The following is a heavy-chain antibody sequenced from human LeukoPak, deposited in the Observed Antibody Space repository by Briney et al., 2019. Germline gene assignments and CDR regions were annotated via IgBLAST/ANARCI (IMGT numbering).Heavy chain of an antibody. CDR1: GGSFSGYY. J-gene: IGHJ3*02. V-gene: IGHV4-34*01. CDR3: ARSPTDDYGDDDAFDI. Sequence: PSETLSLTCAVYGGSFSGYYWSWLRQPPGKGLEWIGEINHSGSTNYNPSLKSRVTISVDTSKNQFSLKLSSVTAADTAVYYCARSPTDDYGDDDAFDIWGQGTMVTVSS. CDR2: INHSGST. D-gene: IGHD4-17*01.